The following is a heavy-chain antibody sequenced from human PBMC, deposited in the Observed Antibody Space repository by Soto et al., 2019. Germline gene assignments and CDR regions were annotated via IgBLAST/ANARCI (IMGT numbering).Heavy chain of an antibody. V-gene: IGHV3-30*18. Sequence: QVQLVESGGGVVQPGRSLRLSCAASGFTFSSYGMHWVRQAPGKGLEWVAVISYDGSNKYYADSVKGRFTISRDNSKNTLYLQMNSLRAEDTAVYYCAKDRSGYSGYDLVYWGQGTLVTVSS. CDR2: ISYDGSNK. J-gene: IGHJ4*02. D-gene: IGHD5-12*01. CDR3: AKDRSGYSGYDLVY. CDR1: GFTFSSYG.